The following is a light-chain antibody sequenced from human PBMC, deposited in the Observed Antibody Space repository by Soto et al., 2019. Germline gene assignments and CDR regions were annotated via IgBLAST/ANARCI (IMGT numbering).Light chain of an antibody. J-gene: IGKJ1*01. Sequence: EIVMTQSPATLSVSPGERATLSCRASQSVSSHLAWFQQRPGQAPRLLIYGASSRVTGIPDRFSGSGSGTDFTLTISRLEPEDFAVYYCQQYGSSGTIGQGTKVDIK. CDR1: QSVSSH. CDR3: QQYGSSGT. CDR2: GAS. V-gene: IGKV3-20*01.